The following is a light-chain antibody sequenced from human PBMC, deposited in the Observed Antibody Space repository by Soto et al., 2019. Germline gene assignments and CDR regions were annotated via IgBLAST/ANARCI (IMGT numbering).Light chain of an antibody. CDR3: CSYAGRDTLYV. CDR1: STDVGGYNY. Sequence: QSALTQPRSVSGSPGQSVTISCTGTSTDVGGYNYVSWYQQHPGKVPKLILYDVSKRPSGVPDRFSGSKSGNTASLTISGLQDEDEADYYCCSYAGRDTLYVFGSGTKVTVL. J-gene: IGLJ1*01. CDR2: DVS. V-gene: IGLV2-11*01.